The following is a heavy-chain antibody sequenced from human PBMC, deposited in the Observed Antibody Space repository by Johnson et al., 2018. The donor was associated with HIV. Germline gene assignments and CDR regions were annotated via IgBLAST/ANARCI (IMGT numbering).Heavy chain of an antibody. Sequence: VQLVESGGGLIQPGGSLRLSCAASGFTVSSNYMSWVRQAPGKGLEWVSVIYSGGTTYYVDSVKGRFTISRDNSKNTLYLQMNSLRAEDTAVYYCATSTASDAFDIWGQGTMVTVSS. CDR3: ATSTASDAFDI. J-gene: IGHJ3*02. D-gene: IGHD1-1*01. CDR2: IYSGGTT. V-gene: IGHV3-53*01. CDR1: GFTVSSNY.